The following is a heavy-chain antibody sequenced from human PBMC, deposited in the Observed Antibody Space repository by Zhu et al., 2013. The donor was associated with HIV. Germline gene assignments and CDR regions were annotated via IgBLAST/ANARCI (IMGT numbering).Heavy chain of an antibody. CDR3: ARVNGITGTSWWFDP. Sequence: LVQSGAEVKKPGASVKVSCKASDTASPPTICTGCGQAPGQGLEWMGWINPNSGGTNYAQKFQGRVTMTRDTSISTAYMELSRLRSDDTAVYYCARVNGITGTSWWFDPWGQGTLVTVSS. CDR2: INPNSGGT. J-gene: IGHJ5*02. V-gene: IGHV1-2*02. D-gene: IGHD1-20*01. CDR1: DTASPPT.